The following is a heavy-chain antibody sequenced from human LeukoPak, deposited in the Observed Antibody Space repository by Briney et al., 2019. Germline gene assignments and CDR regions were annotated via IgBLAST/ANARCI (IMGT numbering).Heavy chain of an antibody. D-gene: IGHD3-9*01. J-gene: IGHJ6*02. V-gene: IGHV4-59*08. Sequence: ASETLSLTCTVSGGSISSYYWSWIRQPPGKGLEWIGYIYYSGSTHYNPSLKSRVTISVDTSKNQFSLKLSSVTAADTAVYYCARRRNDILTGPYYYYYGMDVWGQGTTVTVSS. CDR2: IYYSGST. CDR1: GGSISSYY. CDR3: ARRRNDILTGPYYYYYGMDV.